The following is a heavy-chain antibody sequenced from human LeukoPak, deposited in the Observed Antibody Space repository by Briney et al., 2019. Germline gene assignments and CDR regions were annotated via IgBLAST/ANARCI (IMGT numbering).Heavy chain of an antibody. CDR3: ARDSTYYYDSSGYHSLDY. CDR2: IIPIFGTA. Sequence: RASVKVSCKASGGTFSSYAISWVRQAPGQGLEWMGGIIPIFGTANYAQKFQGRVTITADKSTSTAYMELSSLRSEDTAVYYCARDSTYYYDSSGYHSLDYRGQGTLVTVSS. V-gene: IGHV1-69*06. CDR1: GGTFSSYA. D-gene: IGHD3-22*01. J-gene: IGHJ4*02.